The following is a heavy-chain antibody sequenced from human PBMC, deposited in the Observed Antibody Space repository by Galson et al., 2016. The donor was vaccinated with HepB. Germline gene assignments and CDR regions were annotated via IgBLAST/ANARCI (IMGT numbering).Heavy chain of an antibody. CDR3: ARASYYGNTGYYYFDY. CDR1: GFTFSDYS. J-gene: IGHJ4*02. V-gene: IGHV3-21*01. CDR2: ITGRSYPYK. Sequence: SLRLSCAASGFTFSDYSMSWVRQAPEKGLEWVSFITGRSYPYKHYADSVRGRFTISRDDAKNPLFLQMNSLTAEDTAVYFCARASYYGNTGYYYFDYWGQGALVTVSS. D-gene: IGHD3-22*01.